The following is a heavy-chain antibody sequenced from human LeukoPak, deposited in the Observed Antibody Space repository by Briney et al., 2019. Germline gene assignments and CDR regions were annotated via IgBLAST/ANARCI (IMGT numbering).Heavy chain of an antibody. D-gene: IGHD3-10*01. J-gene: IGHJ4*02. CDR2: IYYSGST. CDR1: GGSVSSGSYY. Sequence: SETLSLTCTVSGGSVSSGSYYWSWIRQPPGKGLEWIGYIYYSGSTNYNPSLKSRVTISVDTSKNQFSLKLSSVSAADTAVYYCARVDRYYGSGSYYRFDYWGQGTLVTVSS. V-gene: IGHV4-61*01. CDR3: ARVDRYYGSGSYYRFDY.